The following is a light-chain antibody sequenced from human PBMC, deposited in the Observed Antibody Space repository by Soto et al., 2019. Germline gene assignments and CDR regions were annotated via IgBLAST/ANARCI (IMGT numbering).Light chain of an antibody. V-gene: IGKV3-11*01. CDR1: QSVSSY. Sequence: EIVLTQSPATLSLSPGERATLSCRASQSVSSYLAWYQQKPGQAPRLLIYDASNRATGISPRFSGSGSGTDFNITIRRIEHEDFEVYYCKQRTKWPPEVTFGQGTRLEIK. CDR3: KQRTKWPPEVT. J-gene: IGKJ5*01. CDR2: DAS.